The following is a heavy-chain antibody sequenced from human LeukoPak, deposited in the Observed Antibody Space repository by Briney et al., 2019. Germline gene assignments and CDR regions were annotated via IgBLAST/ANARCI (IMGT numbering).Heavy chain of an antibody. J-gene: IGHJ5*02. CDR2: ISAYNGNT. V-gene: IGHV1-18*01. CDR3: AGYLYSSGWYLGWFDP. CDR1: GYTFTSYG. D-gene: IGHD6-19*01. Sequence: GASVKVSCKASGYTFTSYGIRWVRQAPGEGLEWMGWISAYNGNTNYAQKLQGRVTMTTDTSTSTAYMELRSLRSDDTAVYYCAGYLYSSGWYLGWFDPWGQGTLVTVSS.